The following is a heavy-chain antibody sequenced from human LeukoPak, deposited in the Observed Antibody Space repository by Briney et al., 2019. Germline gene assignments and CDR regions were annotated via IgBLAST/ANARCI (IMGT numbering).Heavy chain of an antibody. CDR1: GYTFTGYY. J-gene: IGHJ4*02. Sequence: ASVKVSCKASGYTFTGYYMHWVRQAPGQGLEWMGWINPNSGGTSYAQKFQGRVTMTRDTSISTAYMELSRLRSDDTAVYYCARVIGIRGAPFDYWGQGTLVTVSS. CDR2: INPNSGGT. D-gene: IGHD3-10*01. V-gene: IGHV1-2*02. CDR3: ARVIGIRGAPFDY.